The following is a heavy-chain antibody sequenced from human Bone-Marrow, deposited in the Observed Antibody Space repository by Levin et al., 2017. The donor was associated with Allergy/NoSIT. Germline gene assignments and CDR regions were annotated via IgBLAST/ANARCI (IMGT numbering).Heavy chain of an antibody. CDR3: ARGRYCDGGSCSQVNYYHGMDV. CDR1: GGTFSSYV. V-gene: IGHV1-69*01. D-gene: IGHD2-15*01. CDR2: IITLYDTT. J-gene: IGHJ6*02. Sequence: PGGSLRLSCKASGGTFSSYVISWVRQAPGQGLEWMGGIITLYDTTNYAQKFQCRVTITADESTRTAYMELSSLRSGDTAVYYCARGRYCDGGSCSQVNYYHGMDVWGQGTTVTVSS.